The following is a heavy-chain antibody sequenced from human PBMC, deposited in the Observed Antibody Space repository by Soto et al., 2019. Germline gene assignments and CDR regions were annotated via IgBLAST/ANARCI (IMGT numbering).Heavy chain of an antibody. CDR1: GGSISSYY. D-gene: IGHD3-22*01. J-gene: IGHJ4*02. CDR3: ARGGNNYDSSGYPTPNFDY. V-gene: IGHV4-59*01. Sequence: KPSETLSLTCTVSGGSISSYYWSWIRQPPGKGLEWIGYIYYSGSTNYNPSLKSRVTISVDTSKNQFSLKLSSVTAADTAVYYCARGGNNYDSSGYPTPNFDYWGQGTLVTVSS. CDR2: IYYSGST.